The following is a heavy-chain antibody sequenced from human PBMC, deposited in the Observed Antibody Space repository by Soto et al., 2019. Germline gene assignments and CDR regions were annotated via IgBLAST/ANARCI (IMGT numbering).Heavy chain of an antibody. D-gene: IGHD3-16*01. CDR1: GFTFSSYG. CDR2: ISYDGSNK. Sequence: GGSLRLSCAASGFTFSSYGMHWVRQAPGKGLEWVAVISYDGSNKYYADSVKGRFTISRDNSKNTLYLQMNSLRAEDTAVYYCAKTEGTDLGAFDIWGQGTMVTVSS. V-gene: IGHV3-30*18. CDR3: AKTEGTDLGAFDI. J-gene: IGHJ3*02.